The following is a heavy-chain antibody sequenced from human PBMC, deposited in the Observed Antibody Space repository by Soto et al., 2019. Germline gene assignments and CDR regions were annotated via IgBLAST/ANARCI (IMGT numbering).Heavy chain of an antibody. D-gene: IGHD6-13*01. CDR3: ARDIATVQSAYYYFDY. CDR1: GYTFSTHY. CDR2: INPSGGST. J-gene: IGHJ4*02. V-gene: IGHV1-46*03. Sequence: ASVKGSCKASGYTFSTHYMHWVRQAPGQGLEWVGIINPSGGSTTYAQKFQDRVTVTRDTSSNTVYMDLTSLRSDDTAVYFCARDIATVQSAYYYFDYWGQGTLVTVS.